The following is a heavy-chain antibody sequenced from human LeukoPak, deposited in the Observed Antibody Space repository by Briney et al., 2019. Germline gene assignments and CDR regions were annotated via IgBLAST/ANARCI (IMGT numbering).Heavy chain of an antibody. CDR2: IIPIFGTA. CDR3: ARDFLSGGSCYSKFDY. Sequence: ASVKVSCKASGGTFSSYAISWVRQAPGQGLEWMGGIIPIFGTANYAQKFQGRVTITADKSTSTAYMELSSLRSEDTAVYYCARDFLSGGSCYSKFDYWGQGNLVNV. D-gene: IGHD2-15*01. V-gene: IGHV1-69*06. CDR1: GGTFSSYA. J-gene: IGHJ4*02.